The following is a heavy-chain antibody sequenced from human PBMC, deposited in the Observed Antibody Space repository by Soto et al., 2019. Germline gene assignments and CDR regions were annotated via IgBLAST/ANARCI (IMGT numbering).Heavy chain of an antibody. D-gene: IGHD2-15*01. Sequence: SVKVSCKASGGTFSSYAISWVRQAPGQGLEWMGGIIPIFGTANYAQKFQGRVTITADESTSTAYMELSSLRSEDTAVYYCARGQCSGGSCYGGWFDPWGQGALVTVSS. V-gene: IGHV1-69*13. CDR1: GGTFSSYA. CDR3: ARGQCSGGSCYGGWFDP. J-gene: IGHJ5*02. CDR2: IIPIFGTA.